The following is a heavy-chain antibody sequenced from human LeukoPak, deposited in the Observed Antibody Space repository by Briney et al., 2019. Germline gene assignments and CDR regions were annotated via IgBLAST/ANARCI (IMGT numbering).Heavy chain of an antibody. CDR1: GYSISSGYY. J-gene: IGHJ4*02. V-gene: IGHV4-38-2*02. D-gene: IGHD3-22*01. Sequence: SETLSLTCTVSGYSISSGYYWGWIRQPPGKGLEWIGSIYHSGSTYYNPSLKSRVTISVDTSKNQFSLKLSSVTAADTAVYYCARFQVLSSYYYDSSGIDYWGQGTLATVSS. CDR2: IYHSGST. CDR3: ARFQVLSSYYYDSSGIDY.